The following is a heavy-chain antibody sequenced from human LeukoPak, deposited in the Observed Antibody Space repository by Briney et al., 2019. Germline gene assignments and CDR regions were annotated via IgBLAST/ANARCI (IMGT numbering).Heavy chain of an antibody. Sequence: PGGSLRLSSAASGFSFRGYGMHWVRQAPGKGLEYVSAISADGGTTYYADSVKDRFIISRDNSKNTLYLQMGSLRNEDMAVYYCARGRGGSPFDYWGQGALVTVSS. V-gene: IGHV3-64*02. CDR2: ISADGGTT. CDR3: ARGRGGSPFDY. J-gene: IGHJ4*02. CDR1: GFSFRGYG.